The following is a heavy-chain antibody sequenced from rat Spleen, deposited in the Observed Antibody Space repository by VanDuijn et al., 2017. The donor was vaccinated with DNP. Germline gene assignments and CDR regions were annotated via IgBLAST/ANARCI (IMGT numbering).Heavy chain of an antibody. D-gene: IGHD4-1*01. CDR3: AKDRTGGFAMDA. CDR2: ISYEGSST. CDR1: GFTFSDYY. V-gene: IGHV5-22*01. Sequence: EVQLVESGGGLVQPGRSLKLSCAASGFTFSDYYMAWVRQAPKKGLEWVASISYEGSSTYYGDSVKGRFTISRDNAKNTLYLQMNSLRSEDTATYYCAKDRTGGFAMDAWGQGTSVTVSS. J-gene: IGHJ4*01.